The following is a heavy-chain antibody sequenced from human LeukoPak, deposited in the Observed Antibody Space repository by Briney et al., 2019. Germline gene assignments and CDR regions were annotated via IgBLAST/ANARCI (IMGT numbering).Heavy chain of an antibody. V-gene: IGHV3-49*04. Sequence: GGSLRLSCTAAGFTFSDYAVTWVRQAPGKGLEWVGFIRNKANGGTADYAASVKGRFTISRDDSKTIAYLQMNSLKTEDTAVYYCTTFYSRLTDYWGQGTVVTVSS. D-gene: IGHD2/OR15-2a*01. CDR3: TTFYSRLTDY. CDR1: GFTFSDYA. CDR2: IRNKANGGTA. J-gene: IGHJ4*02.